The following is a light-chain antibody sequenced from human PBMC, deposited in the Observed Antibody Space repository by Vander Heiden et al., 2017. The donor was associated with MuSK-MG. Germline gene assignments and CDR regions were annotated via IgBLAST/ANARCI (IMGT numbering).Light chain of an antibody. CDR3: QQYKNGPRT. CDR1: QSGSSN. Sequence: EIVMTPSPAPLSVSPGESATLSCRASQSGSSNLAWYPQKPGQAPRLLIYGASTRATGIPARFSGSGSGTEFTLTISSLQSEDFAVYYCQQYKNGPRTCGQGTKVEIK. CDR2: GAS. J-gene: IGKJ1*01. V-gene: IGKV3-15*01.